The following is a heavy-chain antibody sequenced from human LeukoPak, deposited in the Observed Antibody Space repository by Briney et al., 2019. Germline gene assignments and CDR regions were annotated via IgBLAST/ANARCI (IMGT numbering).Heavy chain of an antibody. J-gene: IGHJ6*02. V-gene: IGHV3-30*18. D-gene: IGHD7-27*01. CDR1: GFIFSSYG. CDR2: ISYDGTNK. Sequence: GRSLRLSCAASGFIFSSYGMHWVRQAPGKGLEWVAVISYDGTNKFYADSVKGRFTISRDPSKNMLFLQMNSLTAEDRAMYYFAKERGTGDPDHYYYWGMDVWGQGTTVTVSS. CDR3: AKERGTGDPDHYYYWGMDV.